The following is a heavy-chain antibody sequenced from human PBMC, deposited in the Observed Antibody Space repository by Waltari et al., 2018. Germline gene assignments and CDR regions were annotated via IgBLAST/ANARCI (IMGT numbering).Heavy chain of an antibody. CDR2: IYSGGST. J-gene: IGHJ4*02. CDR1: GFIVSSHY. V-gene: IGHV3-53*01. D-gene: IGHD6-19*01. CDR3: ARWQQWPVRAVDY. Sequence: EVQLVESGGGLIQPGGSLRLSCAASGFIVSSHYMSWVRQAPGRGLEWVSLIYSGGSTYYADSVKGRFTSSRDNSKNTLYLTMDSRSVEDTAVYYCARWQQWPVRAVDYWGQGTLVTVSS.